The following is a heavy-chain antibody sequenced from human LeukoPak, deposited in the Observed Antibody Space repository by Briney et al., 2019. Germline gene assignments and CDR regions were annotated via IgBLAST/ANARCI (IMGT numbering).Heavy chain of an antibody. J-gene: IGHJ4*02. CDR1: GFTFSSYA. V-gene: IGHV3-23*01. CDR2: ISGSGGST. Sequence: PGGSLRLSCAASGFTFSSYAMSWVRQAPGKGLEWVSGISGSGGSTYYADSVKGRFTISRDNSKSTLYLQVNSLSAEDTAVYYCAKDLDDSGIDPVFDYWGQGTLVTVSS. CDR3: AKDLDDSGIDPVFDY. D-gene: IGHD3-10*01.